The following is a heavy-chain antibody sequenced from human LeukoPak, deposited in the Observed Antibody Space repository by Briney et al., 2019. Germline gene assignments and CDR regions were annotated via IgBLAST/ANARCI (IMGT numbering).Heavy chain of an antibody. V-gene: IGHV1-2*02. D-gene: IGHD3-10*01. CDR3: ARSAGEGRFDY. CDR2: INPNSGGT. Sequence: ASVKVSCKASGYTFTGYYMHWVRHAPGQGLEWMGWINPNSGGTGYAQKFQGRVTMTRHTSISTAYMELSSLRSEDTAVYYCARSAGEGRFDYWGQGTLVTVSS. CDR1: GYTFTGYY. J-gene: IGHJ4*02.